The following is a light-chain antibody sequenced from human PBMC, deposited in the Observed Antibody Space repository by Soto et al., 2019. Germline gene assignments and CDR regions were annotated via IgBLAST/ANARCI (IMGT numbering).Light chain of an antibody. Sequence: EVVLTQSPATLSLSPGERATLSCRASQSVGSALAWYQQKPGQAPRLLIYDASNRATAIPARFSGSGSGTGFTLTISSLEPEDFAVYYGQQRSNWPLTFGGGTKVEIK. J-gene: IGKJ4*01. V-gene: IGKV3-11*01. CDR2: DAS. CDR1: QSVGSA. CDR3: QQRSNWPLT.